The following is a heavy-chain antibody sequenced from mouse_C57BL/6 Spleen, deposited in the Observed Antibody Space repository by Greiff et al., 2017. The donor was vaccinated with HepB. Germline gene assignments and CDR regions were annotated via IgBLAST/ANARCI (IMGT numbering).Heavy chain of an antibody. CDR3: ARVGDYDAFDY. J-gene: IGHJ2*01. Sequence: ESGPGLVKPSQSLSLTCSVTGYSITSGYYWNWIRQFPGNKLEWMGYISYDGSNNYNPSLKNRISITRDTSKNQFFLKLNSVTTEDTATYYCARVGDYDAFDYWGQGTTLTVSS. V-gene: IGHV3-6*01. CDR1: GYSITSGYY. D-gene: IGHD2-4*01. CDR2: ISYDGSN.